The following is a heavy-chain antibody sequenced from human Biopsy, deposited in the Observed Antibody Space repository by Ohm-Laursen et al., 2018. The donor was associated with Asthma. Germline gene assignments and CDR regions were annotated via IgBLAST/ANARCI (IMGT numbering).Heavy chain of an antibody. CDR1: PGSISDYY. Sequence: SETLSLTCTVSPGSISDYYWNWIRQFPGKGLEWIGYVYSTGSTRYSPSLKSRVTISVDTSINQVSLRLSSVTAADTAMYYCARATSTWSQSGPHYFDHWGQGALVTVSS. CDR2: VYSTGST. V-gene: IGHV4-59*01. J-gene: IGHJ4*02. CDR3: ARATSTWSQSGPHYFDH. D-gene: IGHD6-13*01.